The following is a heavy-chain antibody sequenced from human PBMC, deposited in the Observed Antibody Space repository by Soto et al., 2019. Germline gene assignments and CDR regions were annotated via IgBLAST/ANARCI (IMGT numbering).Heavy chain of an antibody. Sequence: SQTLSLTCAISGDSVSANRGAWNWIRQSPSRGLEWLERTYYRSKWYNYYAVSVKSRITINPDTSKYQFSLQLNSVSPEDTAVYYCARQDSDSSRYWGLDVWGQGTTVTVSS. J-gene: IGHJ6*02. CDR1: GDSVSANRGA. CDR3: ARQDSDSSRYWGLDV. CDR2: TYYRSKWYN. D-gene: IGHD6-6*01. V-gene: IGHV6-1*01.